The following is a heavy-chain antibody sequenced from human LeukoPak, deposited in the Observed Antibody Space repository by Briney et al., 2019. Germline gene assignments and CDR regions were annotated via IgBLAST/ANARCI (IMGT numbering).Heavy chain of an antibody. Sequence: GGSLRLSCAASGFSLSTYSMNWVRQTPGKGLEWVSYISSTSTTIYYTDFVRGQFTVSRDNANNSLFLQMNSLRDEDTAVYYCAREEYQRGWLGPWGQGTLVTVSS. CDR2: ISSTSTTI. V-gene: IGHV3-48*02. CDR3: AREEYQRGWLGP. J-gene: IGHJ5*02. CDR1: GFSLSTYS. D-gene: IGHD2/OR15-2a*01.